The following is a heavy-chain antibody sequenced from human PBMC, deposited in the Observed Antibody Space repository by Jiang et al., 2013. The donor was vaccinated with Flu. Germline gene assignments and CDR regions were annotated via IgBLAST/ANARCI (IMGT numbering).Heavy chain of an antibody. Sequence: VQLLESGGGVVQPGRSLRLSCAASGFTFSSYGMHWVRQAPGKGLEWVAVISYDGSNKYYADSVKGRFTISRDNSKNTLYLQMNSLRAEDTAVYYCAKDGIAVAGDSWRFDYWGQGTLVTVSS. CDR3: AKDGIAVAGDSWRFDY. J-gene: IGHJ4*02. CDR1: GFTFSSYG. V-gene: IGHV3-30*18. D-gene: IGHD6-19*01. CDR2: ISYDGSNK.